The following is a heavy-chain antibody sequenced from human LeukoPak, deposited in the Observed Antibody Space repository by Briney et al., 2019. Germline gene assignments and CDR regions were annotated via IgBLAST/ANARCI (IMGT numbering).Heavy chain of an antibody. J-gene: IGHJ4*02. Sequence: GGSLRLSCAASGFTFYNHALGWVRQAPGKGLEWVSSIINTGTSTYYADSVKGRFTISRDNSKNTLYLQMNSLRAEDTAVYYCAKDVGFHYYGWYFDYWGQGTLVTVSS. CDR3: AKDVGFHYYGWYFDY. CDR1: GFTFYNHA. V-gene: IGHV3-23*01. CDR2: IINTGTST. D-gene: IGHD3-10*01.